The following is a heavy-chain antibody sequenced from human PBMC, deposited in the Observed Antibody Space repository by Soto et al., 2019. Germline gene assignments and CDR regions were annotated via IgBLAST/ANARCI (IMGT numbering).Heavy chain of an antibody. J-gene: IGHJ4*02. D-gene: IGHD3-16*01. CDR1: GITFSNYW. V-gene: IGHV3-74*01. CDR2: ISSDGSLT. Sequence: EVKLVESGGGLVQPGGSLRLSCAASGITFSNYWMHWVRQAPGKGLVWVSVISSDGSLTNYADSVEGRFTISRDNAKNTLYLQMTSLRAEDTAVYYCASDHDYILGIYAYSDYWGQGTLVTVSS. CDR3: ASDHDYILGIYAYSDY.